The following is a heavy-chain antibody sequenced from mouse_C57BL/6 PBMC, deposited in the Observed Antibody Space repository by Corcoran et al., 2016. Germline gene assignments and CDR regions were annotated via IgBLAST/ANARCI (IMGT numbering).Heavy chain of an antibody. CDR1: GYAFSSYW. CDR2: IYPGDGDT. J-gene: IGHJ4*01. V-gene: IGHV1-80*01. Sequence: QVQLQQSGAELVKPGASVKISCKASGYAFSSYWMNWVKQRPGKGLEWIGRIYPGDGDTNYNGKFKGKATLTADKSSSTAYMQLSSLTSEDSAVYFCARRVYDGPMDYWGQGTSVTVSS. CDR3: ARRVYDGPMDY. D-gene: IGHD2-3*01.